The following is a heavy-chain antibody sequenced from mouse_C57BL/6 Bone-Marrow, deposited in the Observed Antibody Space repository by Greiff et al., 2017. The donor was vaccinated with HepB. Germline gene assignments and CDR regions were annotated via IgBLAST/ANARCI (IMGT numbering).Heavy chain of an antibody. CDR3: ARTHYYGSSYGWYFDV. D-gene: IGHD1-1*01. CDR1: GYSFTSYY. CDR2: IYPGSGNT. Sequence: VQLQQSGPELVKPGASVKISCKASGYSFTSYYIHWVKQRPGQGLEWIGWIYPGSGNTNYNEKFKGKATLSADTSSSTAYMQLSSLTSEDSAVYYCARTHYYGSSYGWYFDVWGTGTTVTVSS. V-gene: IGHV1-66*01. J-gene: IGHJ1*03.